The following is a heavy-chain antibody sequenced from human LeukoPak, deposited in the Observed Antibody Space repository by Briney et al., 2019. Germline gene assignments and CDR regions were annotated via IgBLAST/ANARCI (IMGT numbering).Heavy chain of an antibody. CDR1: GGSISSSSYY. J-gene: IGHJ6*03. D-gene: IGHD3-9*01. Sequence: PSETLSLTCNVSGGSISSSSYYWGWIRQPPGKGLEWIGSIYYSGSTYYNPSLKSRVTISVDTSKNQFSLRLTSVTAADTAVYYCARPYYDILTAGYYYYMDVWGKGTTVTVSS. CDR2: IYYSGST. V-gene: IGHV4-39*01. CDR3: ARPYYDILTAGYYYYMDV.